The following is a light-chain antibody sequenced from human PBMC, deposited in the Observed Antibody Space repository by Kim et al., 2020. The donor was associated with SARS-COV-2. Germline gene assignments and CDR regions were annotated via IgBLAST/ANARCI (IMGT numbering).Light chain of an antibody. J-gene: IGKJ2*01. CDR3: QQYGSPYT. V-gene: IGKV3-20*01. Sequence: EIVLTQSPGTLSLSPGGRATLSCRASQSVSSRYLAWYQQKPGQAPRLLMYGASSRATGIPDRFSGSGSGTDFTLTISRLEPEDFAVYYCQQYGSPYTFGQGTKLEIK. CDR1: QSVSSRY. CDR2: GAS.